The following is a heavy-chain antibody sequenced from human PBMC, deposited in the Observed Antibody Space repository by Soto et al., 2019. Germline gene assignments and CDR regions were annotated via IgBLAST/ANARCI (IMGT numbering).Heavy chain of an antibody. J-gene: IGHJ4*02. D-gene: IGHD3-3*01. CDR3: AKWSYLDY. Sequence: PGGSLRLSCTTSGFSFASFAMTWVRQAPGKGLEWVATISGSDGKTYYADSVKGRFSIPRDTSRNTLYLQMNSLRADDTAIYYCAKWSYLDYWGQGTRVTVSS. CDR2: ISGSDGKT. CDR1: GFSFASFA. V-gene: IGHV3-23*01.